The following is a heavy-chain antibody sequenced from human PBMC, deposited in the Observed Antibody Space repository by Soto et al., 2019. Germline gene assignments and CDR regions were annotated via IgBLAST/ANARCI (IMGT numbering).Heavy chain of an antibody. D-gene: IGHD1-26*01. CDR1: GGTFSSYA. J-gene: IGHJ4*02. Sequence: RASVKVSCKASGGTFSSYAISWVRQAPGQGLEWMGGIIPIFGTANYAQKFQGRVTITADESTSTAYMELSSLRSEDTAVYYCAREKSGTRPRLFDYWGQGTLVTVSS. CDR2: IIPIFGTA. CDR3: AREKSGTRPRLFDY. V-gene: IGHV1-69*13.